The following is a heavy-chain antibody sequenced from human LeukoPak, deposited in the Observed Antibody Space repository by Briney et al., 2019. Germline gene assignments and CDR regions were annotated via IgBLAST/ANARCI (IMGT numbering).Heavy chain of an antibody. J-gene: IGHJ6*03. D-gene: IGHD2-15*01. CDR3: ARDALDIVVVVAAVYSYYYMDV. Sequence: GGSLRLSCAASGFTFSSYWMSWVRQAPGKGLEWVANIKQDGSEIYYVDSVKGRFNISRDNAKNSLFLQMNDLRAEDTAVYYCARDALDIVVVVAAVYSYYYMDVRGKGTTVTVSS. CDR1: GFTFSSYW. V-gene: IGHV3-7*01. CDR2: IKQDGSEI.